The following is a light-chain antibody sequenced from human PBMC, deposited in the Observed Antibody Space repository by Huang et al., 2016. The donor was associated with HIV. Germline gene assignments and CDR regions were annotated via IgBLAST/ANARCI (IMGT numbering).Light chain of an antibody. Sequence: EVLLTQSTATLSVSPGERATHSCRASQRVSTNLDWYQQKPGQAPRLLILGASTRATGVPARFSGSGSGTEFTLTISSLQSEDSAVYYCQQYNSWPPLFTFGPGTKVDIK. CDR2: GAS. CDR1: QRVSTN. V-gene: IGKV3-15*01. J-gene: IGKJ3*01. CDR3: QQYNSWPPLFT.